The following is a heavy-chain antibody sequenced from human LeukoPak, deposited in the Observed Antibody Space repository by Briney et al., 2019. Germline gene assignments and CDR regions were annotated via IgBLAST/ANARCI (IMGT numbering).Heavy chain of an antibody. J-gene: IGHJ5*02. CDR3: ARDRRGRYCSTISCYLGCFDP. V-gene: IGHV1-69*01. D-gene: IGHD2-2*01. CDR1: RGTFSSYA. Sequence: SVKVSCKASRGTFSSYAISWVRQAPGQGLEWMGGIIPIFGTANYAQKFQGRVTITADESTSTAYMELSSLRSDDTAVYYCARDRRGRYCSTISCYLGCFDPWGQGTLVTVSS. CDR2: IIPIFGTA.